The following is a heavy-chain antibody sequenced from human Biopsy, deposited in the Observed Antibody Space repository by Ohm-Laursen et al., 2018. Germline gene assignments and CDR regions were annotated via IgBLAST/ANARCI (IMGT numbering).Heavy chain of an antibody. CDR3: ARSTYYYESSGTRRGLDI. CDR2: IDSGGYT. CDR1: GFTVSRNY. J-gene: IGHJ3*02. V-gene: IGHV3-53*01. D-gene: IGHD3-22*01. Sequence: SLRLSCTASGFTVSRNYMTWVRQAPGKGLEWVSVIDSGGYTHYTDSVKGRPTISRDNSKNTLYLQMNNLSAEDTAVYYCARSTYYYESSGTRRGLDIWGQGTMVTVSS.